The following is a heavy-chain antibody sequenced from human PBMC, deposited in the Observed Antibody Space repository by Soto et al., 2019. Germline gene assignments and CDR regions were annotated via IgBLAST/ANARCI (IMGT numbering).Heavy chain of an antibody. CDR1: GGSISSYY. CDR2: IYYSGST. D-gene: IGHD3-22*01. V-gene: IGHV4-59*01. CDR3: ARGNYYYDSSIYPHYFDY. J-gene: IGHJ4*02. Sequence: PSETLSLTCTVSGGSISSYYWSWIRQPPGKGLEWIGYIYYSGSTNYNPSLKSRVTISVDTSKNQFSLKLSSVTAADRAVYYCARGNYYYDSSIYPHYFDYWGQGTLVTVSS.